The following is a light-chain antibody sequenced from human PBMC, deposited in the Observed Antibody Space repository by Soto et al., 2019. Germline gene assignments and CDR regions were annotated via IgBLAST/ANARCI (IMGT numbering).Light chain of an antibody. V-gene: IGKV1-33*01. CDR2: DAS. J-gene: IGKJ4*01. Sequence: DIQLTQSPSSLSASVGDRVTITCQASQDIRNHLNWYQQKAGKAPTLLIYDASKLETGVPSRFSGSRSGTDFTFTISSLQPEDLATYFCQQYANLPLTFGGGTKVE. CDR3: QQYANLPLT. CDR1: QDIRNH.